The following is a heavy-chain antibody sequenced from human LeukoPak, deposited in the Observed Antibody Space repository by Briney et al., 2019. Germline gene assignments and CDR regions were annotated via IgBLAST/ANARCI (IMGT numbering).Heavy chain of an antibody. D-gene: IGHD2-15*01. CDR3: ARRGFEYCGGGSCYYFDY. V-gene: IGHV4-39*01. CDR1: GGSISSSSYY. CDR2: IYYSGST. J-gene: IGHJ4*02. Sequence: SETLSLTCTVSGGSISSSSYYWGWIRQPPGKGLEWIGSIYYSGSTYYNPSLKSRVTISVDTSKNQFSLKLSSVTAADTAVYYCARRGFEYCGGGSCYYFDYWGQGTLVTVSS.